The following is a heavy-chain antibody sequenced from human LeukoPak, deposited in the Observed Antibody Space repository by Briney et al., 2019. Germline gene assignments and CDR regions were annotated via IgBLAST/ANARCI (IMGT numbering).Heavy chain of an antibody. CDR3: ARHRIPAADDAFDI. V-gene: IGHV4-39*01. CDR1: GGSISSSSYY. Sequence: SETLSLTCTVSGGSISSSSYYWGWIRQPPGKGLWWVGSIYYSGSTYYSPSLKSRVTISVDTSKNQFSLKLYSVTAADTAVYYCARHRIPAADDAFDIWGQGTMVTVSS. J-gene: IGHJ3*02. D-gene: IGHD6-13*01. CDR2: IYYSGST.